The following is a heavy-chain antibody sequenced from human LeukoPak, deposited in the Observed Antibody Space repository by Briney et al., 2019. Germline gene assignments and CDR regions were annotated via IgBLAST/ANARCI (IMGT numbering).Heavy chain of an antibody. CDR2: ISGSGGST. Sequence: GGSLRLSCAAYGFTFSSYAMSWVRQAPGKGLEWVSAISGSGGSTYYADTVKGRFTISRDNSKNTLCLQMNSLRAEDTAVYYCAKDPLRVTIFGVVNEHDYWGQGTLVTVSS. D-gene: IGHD3-3*01. J-gene: IGHJ4*02. V-gene: IGHV3-23*01. CDR3: AKDPLRVTIFGVVNEHDY. CDR1: GFTFSSYA.